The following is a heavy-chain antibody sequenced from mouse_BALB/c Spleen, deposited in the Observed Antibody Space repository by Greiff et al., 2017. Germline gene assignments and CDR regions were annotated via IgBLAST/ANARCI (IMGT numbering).Heavy chain of an antibody. CDR3: ARGGVTTVVPRYFDV. D-gene: IGHD1-1*01. CDR1: GFTFSSYA. J-gene: IGHJ1*01. CDR2: ISSGGST. Sequence: EVKLVESGGGLVKPGGSLKLSCAASGFTFSSYAMSWVRQTPEKRLEWVASISSGGSTYYPDSVKGRFTISRDNARNILYLQMSSLRSEDTAMYYSARGGVTTVVPRYFDVWGGGTTVTVSS. V-gene: IGHV5-6-5*01.